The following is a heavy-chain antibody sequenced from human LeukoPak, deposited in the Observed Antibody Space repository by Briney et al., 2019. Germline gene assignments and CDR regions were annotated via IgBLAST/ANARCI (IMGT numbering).Heavy chain of an antibody. CDR1: GFTFSSYD. Sequence: GGSLRLSCVASGFTFSSYDMHWVRQATGKGLEWVSAIGTAGDTYYPGSVKGRFTISRENAKNSLYLQMNSLRAEDTAVYYCARARTTVTAYYFDYWGQGTLVTVSS. CDR3: ARARTTVTAYYFDY. CDR2: IGTAGDT. D-gene: IGHD4-11*01. V-gene: IGHV3-13*01. J-gene: IGHJ4*02.